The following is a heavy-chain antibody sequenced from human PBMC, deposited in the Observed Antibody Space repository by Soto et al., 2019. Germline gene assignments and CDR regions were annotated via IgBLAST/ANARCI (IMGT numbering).Heavy chain of an antibody. V-gene: IGHV4-59*08. J-gene: IGHJ5*02. CDR1: GGSISSYH. CDR3: ARTYYDILTGYSHWFDP. CDR2: FYYSGST. Sequence: SETLSLTCTVSGGSISSYHWNWSRQPPGQGLEWIGYFYYSGSTNYNPSLKSRVTISVDTSKNQFSLKLSSVTAADTAVYYCARTYYDILTGYSHWFDPWGQGTLVTVSS. D-gene: IGHD3-9*01.